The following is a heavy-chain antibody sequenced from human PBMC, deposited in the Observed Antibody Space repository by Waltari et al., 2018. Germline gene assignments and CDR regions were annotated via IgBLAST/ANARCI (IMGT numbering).Heavy chain of an antibody. CDR3: AKAGYSSNWPNFDS. CDR1: GFTCVSFG. Sequence: VHLLQSGGGLVQRGGSLRFSCYACGFTCVSFGMNWVRQAPGKGLEWVSGISGRDSGGKTYYADSVEGRFTISRDNSRNTLYLQMNSLRAEDTAVYYCAKAGYSSNWPNFDSWGQGALVTVSS. CDR2: ISGRDSGGKT. V-gene: IGHV3-23*01. J-gene: IGHJ4*02. D-gene: IGHD6-13*01.